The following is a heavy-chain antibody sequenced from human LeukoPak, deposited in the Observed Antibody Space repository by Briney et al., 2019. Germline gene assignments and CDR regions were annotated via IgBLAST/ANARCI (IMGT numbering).Heavy chain of an antibody. CDR1: GGSISSGSYY. CDR3: ARERPDSGRHRWYYFDY. CDR2: IYTSGSA. V-gene: IGHV4-61*02. J-gene: IGHJ4*02. Sequence: SETLSLTCTVSGGSISSGSYYWSWIRQPAGKGLEWIGRIYTSGSANYNPSLKSRVTISVDTSKNQFSLKLSSVTAADTAVYYCARERPDSGRHRWYYFDYWGQGTLVTVSS. D-gene: IGHD1-26*01.